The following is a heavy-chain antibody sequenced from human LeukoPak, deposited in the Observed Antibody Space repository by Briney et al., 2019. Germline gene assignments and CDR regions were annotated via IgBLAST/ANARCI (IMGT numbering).Heavy chain of an antibody. D-gene: IGHD3-10*01. J-gene: IGHJ4*02. CDR1: GGSFSGYY. CDR2: INHSGST. Sequence: KPSETLSLTCAVYGGSFSGYYWSWIRQPPGKGLEWIGEINHSGSTNYNPSLKSRVTISVDTSKNQFSLKLSSVTAADTAVYYCASQTGLTYYYGSGSYYNVDYWGQGTLVTVSS. CDR3: ASQTGLTYYYGSGSYYNVDY. V-gene: IGHV4-34*01.